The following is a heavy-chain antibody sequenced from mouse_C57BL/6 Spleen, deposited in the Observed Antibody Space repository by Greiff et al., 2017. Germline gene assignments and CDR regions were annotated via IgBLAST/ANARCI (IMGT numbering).Heavy chain of an antibody. CDR2: IYPGDGDT. D-gene: IGHD2-1*01. J-gene: IGHJ1*03. V-gene: IGHV1-82*01. Sequence: QVQLQQSGPELVKPGASVKISCKASGYAFSSSWMNWVKQRPGKGLEWIGRIYPGDGDTNYNGKFKGKATLTADKSSSTAYMQLSSLTSEDSAVYFCARADYGNYEYFDVWGTGTTVAVSS. CDR3: ARADYGNYEYFDV. CDR1: GYAFSSSW.